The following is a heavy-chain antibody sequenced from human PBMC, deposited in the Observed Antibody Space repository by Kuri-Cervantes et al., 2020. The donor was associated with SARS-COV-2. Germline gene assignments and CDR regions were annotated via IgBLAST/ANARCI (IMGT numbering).Heavy chain of an antibody. V-gene: IGHV3-30*18. J-gene: IGHJ4*02. CDR1: GFTFSSYG. CDR3: AKDTTTVTATLFLDY. CDR2: ISYDGSNK. Sequence: GGSLRLSCAASGFTFSSYGMHWVRQAPGKGLEWVAVISYDGSNKYYVDSVKGRFTISRDNSRNTLYLQMNSLRAEDTAVYYCAKDTTTVTATLFLDYWGQGTLVTVSS. D-gene: IGHD4-17*01.